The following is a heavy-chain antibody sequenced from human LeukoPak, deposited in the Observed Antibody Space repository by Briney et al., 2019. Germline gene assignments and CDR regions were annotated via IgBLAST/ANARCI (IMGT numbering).Heavy chain of an antibody. D-gene: IGHD1-26*01. V-gene: IGHV3-20*04. CDR2: INWNGGST. J-gene: IGHJ4*02. Sequence: PGGSLRLSCAASGFTFDDYGMSWVRQAPGKGLEWVSGINWNGGSTGYADSVKGRFTISRDNAKNSLYLQMNSLRAEDTAVYYCARMRMGIVGATSRAELDYWGQGTLVTVSS. CDR1: GFTFDDYG. CDR3: ARMRMGIVGATSRAELDY.